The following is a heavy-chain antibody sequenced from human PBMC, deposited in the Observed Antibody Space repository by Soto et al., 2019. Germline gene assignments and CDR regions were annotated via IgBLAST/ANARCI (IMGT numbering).Heavy chain of an antibody. J-gene: IGHJ4*02. CDR3: TTDGSGSLQFDY. CDR2: IKSKTDGGTT. Sequence: EVQLVESGGGLVKPGGSLRLSCAASGFTFSNAWMSWVRQAPGKGLEWVGRIKSKTDGGTTDYAAPVKGRFTISRDDSKNTLYLQMNSLKTEDTAVCYCTTDGSGSLQFDYWGQGTLVTVSS. CDR1: GFTFSNAW. V-gene: IGHV3-15*01. D-gene: IGHD1-26*01.